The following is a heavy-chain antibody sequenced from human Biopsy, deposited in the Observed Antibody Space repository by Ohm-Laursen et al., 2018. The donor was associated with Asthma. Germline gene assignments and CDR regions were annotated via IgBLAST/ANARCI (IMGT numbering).Heavy chain of an antibody. V-gene: IGHV2-70*04. CDR3: TRHNDY. CDR1: GFSLSSSGAN. CDR2: IDWEEDK. D-gene: IGHD1-14*01. J-gene: IGHJ4*02. Sequence: TQTLTLTCSFSGFSLSSSGANANWIRQPPGKALEWLARIDWEEDKFYSTSLRTRLTISKGSSEDQVVLTITNMGPVDTATYYCTRHNDYWGPGILVTVSS.